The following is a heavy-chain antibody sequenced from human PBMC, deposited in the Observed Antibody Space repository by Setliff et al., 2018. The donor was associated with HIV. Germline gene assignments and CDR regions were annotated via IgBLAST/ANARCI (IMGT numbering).Heavy chain of an antibody. CDR2: GYYSWIT. CDR1: GGSISNYY. D-gene: IGHD2-21*02. Sequence: PSETLSLTCTVSGGSISNYYWSWIRQPPGKGLEWIGCGYYSWITHYDPSLKRRVSISVDASKNQFSLRLNSVTVADTAVYFCARSSRGSLRDLDYWGPGTLVTAPQ. CDR3: ARSSRGSLRDLDY. J-gene: IGHJ4*02. V-gene: IGHV4-59*08.